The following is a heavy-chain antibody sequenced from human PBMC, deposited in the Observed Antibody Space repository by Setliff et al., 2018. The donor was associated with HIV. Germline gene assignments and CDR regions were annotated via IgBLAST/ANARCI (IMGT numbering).Heavy chain of an antibody. V-gene: IGHV4-39*07. J-gene: IGHJ4*02. Sequence: PSETLSLTCSVSGGSIRSSGYYWGWIRQPPGKGLEWIGSIYYSGSTYYNPSLKSRVTISVDTSKNQFSLMLDSVTAADTAVYYCARNSQKGIQPLLLASWGPGTLVTVSS. CDR2: IYYSGST. D-gene: IGHD1-1*01. CDR3: ARNSQKGIQPLLLAS. CDR1: GGSIRSSGYY.